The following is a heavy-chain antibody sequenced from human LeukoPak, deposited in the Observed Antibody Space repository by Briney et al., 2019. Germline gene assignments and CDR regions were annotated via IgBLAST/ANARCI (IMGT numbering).Heavy chain of an antibody. CDR2: ISYDGSNK. J-gene: IGHJ5*02. Sequence: GGSLRLSCAASGFTFSTYWMTWVRQAPGKGLEWEAVISYDGSNKYYADSVKGRFTISRDNSKNTLYLQMNSLRAEDTAVYYCARDSLGTSSGWFDPWGQGTLVTVSS. V-gene: IGHV3-30*03. D-gene: IGHD6-19*01. CDR1: GFTFSTYW. CDR3: ARDSLGTSSGWFDP.